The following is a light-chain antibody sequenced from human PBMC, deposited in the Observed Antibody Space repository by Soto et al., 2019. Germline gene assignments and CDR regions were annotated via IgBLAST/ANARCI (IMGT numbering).Light chain of an antibody. Sequence: ETVLTQSPGTLSLSPGERATPSCRASQSVSSNYLAWYQQTPGQAPRLLIYGASSRATGIPDRFSGSGSGTDFTLTISRLEPEDFAVYYCQQYVDSPSTFGQGTKVEIK. V-gene: IGKV3-20*01. J-gene: IGKJ1*01. CDR3: QQYVDSPST. CDR2: GAS. CDR1: QSVSSNY.